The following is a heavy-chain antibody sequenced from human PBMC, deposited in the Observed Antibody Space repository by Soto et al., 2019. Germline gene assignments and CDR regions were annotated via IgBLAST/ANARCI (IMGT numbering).Heavy chain of an antibody. Sequence: LRLSCAASGFTLSSNYMSWVRQAPGKGLEWVSVIYNGGSTYYADSVKGRFTISRDNFKNTSFLQMNSLRVEDTAVYYCARDPYNFWPYYGMDVWGQGTTVTVSS. CDR3: ARDPYNFWPYYGMDV. J-gene: IGHJ6*02. D-gene: IGHD3-3*01. CDR1: GFTLSSNY. V-gene: IGHV3-53*01. CDR2: IYNGGST.